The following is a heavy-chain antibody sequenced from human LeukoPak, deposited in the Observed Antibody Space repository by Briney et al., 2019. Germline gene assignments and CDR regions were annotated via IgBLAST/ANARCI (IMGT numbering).Heavy chain of an antibody. D-gene: IGHD5-18*01. Sequence: PSETLSLTCAVYGGSFSGYYWSWIRQPPGKGLEWIGEINHSGSTNYNPSLKSRVTISVDTSKNQFSLKLSSVTAADTAVYYCARAYSYGSNWFDPWGQGTLVTVSS. V-gene: IGHV4-34*01. CDR2: INHSGST. CDR1: GGSFSGYY. CDR3: ARAYSYGSNWFDP. J-gene: IGHJ5*02.